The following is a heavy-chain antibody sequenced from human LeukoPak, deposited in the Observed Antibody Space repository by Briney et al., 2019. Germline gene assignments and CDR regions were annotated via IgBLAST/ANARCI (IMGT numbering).Heavy chain of an antibody. Sequence: GGSLRLSCTLSGLTFSNYAMSWVRQAPGRGLEWVSVISDSGGRTNYADSVKGRFTISRDNSRNTLFLQLSSLRDDDTAIYYCAKRLGYDYGYYGYWGQGALVTVTS. V-gene: IGHV3-23*01. D-gene: IGHD5-18*01. J-gene: IGHJ4*02. CDR2: ISDSGGRT. CDR1: GLTFSNYA. CDR3: AKRLGYDYGYYGY.